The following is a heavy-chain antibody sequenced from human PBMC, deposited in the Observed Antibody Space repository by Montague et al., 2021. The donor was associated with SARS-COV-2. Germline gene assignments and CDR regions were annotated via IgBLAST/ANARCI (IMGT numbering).Heavy chain of an antibody. J-gene: IGHJ2*01. CDR2: IFGSAAGT. CDR3: AKQPGAGAVVYWYFDL. V-gene: IGHV3-23*01. D-gene: IGHD6-19*01. Sequence: SLRLSCAASGFAFNNFAMTWVRQAPGKGLEWVSSIFGSAAGTYYADSVKGRFTISRDNSKNTLYLQMNSLKAEDTAKYYCAKQPGAGAVVYWYFDLWGRGTVVNVSS. CDR1: GFAFNNFA.